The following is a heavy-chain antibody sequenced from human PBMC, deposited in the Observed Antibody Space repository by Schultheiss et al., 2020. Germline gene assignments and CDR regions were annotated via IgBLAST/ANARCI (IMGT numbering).Heavy chain of an antibody. CDR2: INPKYGAA. V-gene: IGHV1-2*06. Sequence: ASVKVSCKASGYTFTGYYMHWVRQAPGQGLEWMGRINPKYGAANYAQKFQGRVTMTRDTSISTAYMELSRLTSDDTAVYYCARARGYQLLYSQLRYGMDVWGRGTTVTVSS. J-gene: IGHJ6*04. D-gene: IGHD2-2*02. CDR1: GYTFTGYY. CDR3: ARARGYQLLYSQLRYGMDV.